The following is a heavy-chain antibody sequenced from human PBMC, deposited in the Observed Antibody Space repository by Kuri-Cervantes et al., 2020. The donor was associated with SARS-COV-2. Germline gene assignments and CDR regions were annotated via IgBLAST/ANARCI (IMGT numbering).Heavy chain of an antibody. CDR3: ARGGDYSNWFDP. Sequence: GESLKISCTASGFTFGDYAMSWVRQAPGKGLEWVGFIRSKAYGGTTEYAASVKGRFTISRDNSKNTLYLQMNSLRAEDTAVYYCARGGDYSNWFDPWGQGTLVTVSS. V-gene: IGHV3-49*04. CDR1: GFTFGDYA. J-gene: IGHJ5*02. CDR2: IRSKAYGGTT. D-gene: IGHD4-11*01.